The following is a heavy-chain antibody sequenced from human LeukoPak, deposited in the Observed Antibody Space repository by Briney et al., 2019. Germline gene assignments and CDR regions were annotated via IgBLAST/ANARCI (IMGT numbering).Heavy chain of an antibody. V-gene: IGHV3-23*01. CDR2: ISGSGGST. CDR1: GFTFSSYA. J-gene: IGHJ6*02. CDR3: AKEDSSSSYYYYYGMDV. D-gene: IGHD6-6*01. Sequence: PGGSLRLSCAASGFTFSSYAMSWVRQAPGKGLEWVSAISGSGGSTYYADSVKGRFTISRDNSKNTLYLQMNSLRAEDTAVYYCAKEDSSSSYYYYYGMDVWGQGTTVTVSS.